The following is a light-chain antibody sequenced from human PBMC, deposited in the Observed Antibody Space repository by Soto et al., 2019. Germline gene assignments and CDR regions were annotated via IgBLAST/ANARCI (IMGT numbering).Light chain of an antibody. CDR3: QSYDSSLSGPWV. V-gene: IGLV1-40*01. CDR2: GNS. CDR1: SSNIGAGYD. Sequence: QSVLTQPPSVSGAPGQRVTISCTGSSSNIGAGYDVHWYQQLPGTAPKLLIYGNSNRPSGVPDRFSGSKSGTSASLAITGLKDEDEADYYCQSYDSSLSGPWVFGGGTKLTVL. J-gene: IGLJ3*02.